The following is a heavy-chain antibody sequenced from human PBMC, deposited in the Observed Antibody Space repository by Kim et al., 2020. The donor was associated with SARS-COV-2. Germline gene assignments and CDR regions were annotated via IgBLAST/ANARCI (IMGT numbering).Heavy chain of an antibody. CDR3: ARRVSLVRGVRRCNYYGM. V-gene: IGHV4-59*13. J-gene: IGHJ6*01. Sequence: SETLSLTCTVSGGSISYYYWIWIRQPPGKGLEWIGYIYYTGSTNYNPSLKSRVTISVDTSKNQFSLKLSSVTAADTAVYYCARRVSLVRGVRRCNYYGM. D-gene: IGHD3-10*01. CDR1: GGSISYYY. CDR2: IYYTGST.